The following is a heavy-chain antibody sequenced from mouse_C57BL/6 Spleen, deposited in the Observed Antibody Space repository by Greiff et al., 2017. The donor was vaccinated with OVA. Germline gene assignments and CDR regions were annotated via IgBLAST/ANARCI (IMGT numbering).Heavy chain of an antibody. Sequence: QVQLQQSGAELVRPGASVKLSCKASGYTFTDYYINWVKQRPGQGLEWIARIYPGSGNTYYNEKFKGKATLTAEKSSSTAYMQLSSLTSEDSAVYFCARSGGYYDYDVDYFDYWGQGTTLTVSS. V-gene: IGHV1-76*01. J-gene: IGHJ2*01. D-gene: IGHD2-4*01. CDR1: GYTFTDYY. CDR3: ARSGGYYDYDVDYFDY. CDR2: IYPGSGNT.